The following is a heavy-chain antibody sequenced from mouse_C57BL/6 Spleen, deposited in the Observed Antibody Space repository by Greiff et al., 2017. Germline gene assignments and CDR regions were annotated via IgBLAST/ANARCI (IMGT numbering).Heavy chain of an antibody. CDR1: GYTFTSYW. CDR2: IYPSDSET. Sequence: QVQLQQSGAELVRPGSSVKLSCKASGYTFTSYWMDWVKQRPGQCLEWIGNIYPSDSETPSNQKFKDKATLTVVKSYSTAYMQLSSLTSEDSAVYYCARGPTFFDYWGQGATRTGSS. V-gene: IGHV1-61*01. CDR3: ARGPTFFDY. J-gene: IGHJ2*01.